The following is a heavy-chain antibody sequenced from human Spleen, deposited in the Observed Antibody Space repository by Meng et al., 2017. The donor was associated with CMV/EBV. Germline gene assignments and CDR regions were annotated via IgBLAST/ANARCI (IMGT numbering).Heavy chain of an antibody. V-gene: IGHV3-30*14. CDR2: ISYDGASQ. CDR1: GFIFSRHA. J-gene: IGHJ6*02. Sequence: GGSLRLSCAASGFIFSRHAIHWVRQAPGKGLEWVAVISYDGASQFYTDSVKGRFTISRSTSKNTLYLQMNSLRAEDTAVYYCARERTIVGALGYYYYGMDVWGQGTTVTVSS. D-gene: IGHD1-26*01. CDR3: ARERTIVGALGYYYYGMDV.